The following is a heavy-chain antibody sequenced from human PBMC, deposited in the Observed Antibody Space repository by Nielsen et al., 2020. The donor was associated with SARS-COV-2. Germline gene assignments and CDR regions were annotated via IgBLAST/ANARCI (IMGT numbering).Heavy chain of an antibody. Sequence: GGSLRLSCVASGFTLSTYWMSWVRQAPGKGLEWVANIKQDGSEKYYVDSVKDRFTMSRDNSKNTLYLQMNSLRAEDTAVYYCAKDWGYCSGGSCYYFDYWGQGTLVTVSS. CDR3: AKDWGYCSGGSCYYFDY. J-gene: IGHJ4*02. CDR1: GFTLSTYW. D-gene: IGHD2-15*01. CDR2: IKQDGSEK. V-gene: IGHV3-7*01.